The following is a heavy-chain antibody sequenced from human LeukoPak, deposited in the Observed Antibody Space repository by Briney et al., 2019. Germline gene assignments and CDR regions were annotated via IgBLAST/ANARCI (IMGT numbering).Heavy chain of an antibody. Sequence: PGGSLTLSCAPSGFTFCSFEMNCVRPAPEEGREWVSYICSSGSTIYYADSVKGQFTISRDKAKNSLYMQMCNLRAQDTAVSYSAELGITILGGVWGKGNTVTLSS. V-gene: IGHV3-48*03. CDR2: ICSSGSTI. D-gene: IGHD3-10*02. CDR3: AELGITILGGV. J-gene: IGHJ6*04. CDR1: GFTFCSFE.